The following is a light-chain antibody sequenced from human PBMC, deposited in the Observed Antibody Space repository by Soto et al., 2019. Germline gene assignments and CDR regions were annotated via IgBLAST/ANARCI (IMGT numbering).Light chain of an antibody. CDR1: SSNFGARYD. CDR2: DNN. Sequence: QSVLTQPPSVSGAPGQRVTISCTGSSSNFGARYDVHWYQQLPETAPKLLIYDNNNRPSGVPDRFSGSKSGTSASLAITGLQAEDEADYYCQSYDNSLSAYVFGTGTKLTVL. CDR3: QSYDNSLSAYV. V-gene: IGLV1-40*01. J-gene: IGLJ1*01.